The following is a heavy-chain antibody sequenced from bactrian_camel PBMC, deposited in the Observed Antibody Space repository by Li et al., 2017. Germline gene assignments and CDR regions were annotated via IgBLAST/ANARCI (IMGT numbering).Heavy chain of an antibody. J-gene: IGHJ6*01. D-gene: IGHD3*01. CDR3: AITYAIDECRLVSWSNAYGY. V-gene: IGHV3S31*01. CDR1: GFSISTGD. Sequence: VQLVESGGGLVQPGGSLRLSCQASGFSISTGDMVWVRQTQSRGFEWVSSVSGTNTYYLDSVKGRFTISQDKAKNTLYLQMNSLKPEDTGMYYCAITYAIDECRLVSWSNAYGYWGQGTQVTVS. CDR2: VSGTNT.